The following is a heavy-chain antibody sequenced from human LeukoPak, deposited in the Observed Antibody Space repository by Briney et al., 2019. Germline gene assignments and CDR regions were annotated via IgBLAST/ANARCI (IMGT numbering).Heavy chain of an antibody. Sequence: ASVTVSCMASGYTFTGYYMHWVRQAPGQGLEWMGWINPNSGGTNYAQKFQGRVTMTRDTSISTAYMELSRLRSDDTALYYCARQRREYQLLHGMDVWGQGTTVTVS. J-gene: IGHJ6*02. D-gene: IGHD2-2*01. CDR1: GYTFTGYY. CDR3: ARQRREYQLLHGMDV. CDR2: INPNSGGT. V-gene: IGHV1-2*02.